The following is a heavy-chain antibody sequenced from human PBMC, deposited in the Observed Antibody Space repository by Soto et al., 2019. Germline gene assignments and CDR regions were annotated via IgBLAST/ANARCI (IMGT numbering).Heavy chain of an antibody. V-gene: IGHV3-48*01. Sequence: EVQLVESGGGLVQPGGSLRLSCAASGFTFSSYSMNWVRQAPGKGLEWVSYISSSDTTMYYADSVKGRFTISRDSAKNSLSLQMNSLRAEDTAVYYCARGAETGYSGVDYWGQGTLVTVSS. CDR3: ARGAETGYSGVDY. CDR2: ISSSDTTM. CDR1: GFTFSSYS. D-gene: IGHD6-25*01. J-gene: IGHJ4*02.